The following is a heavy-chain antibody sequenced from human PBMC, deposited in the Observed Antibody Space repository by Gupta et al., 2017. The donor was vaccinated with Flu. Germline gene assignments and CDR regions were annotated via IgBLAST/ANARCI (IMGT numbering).Heavy chain of an antibody. Sequence: EVQLVESGGGLVQPGGSLRLSCAASGFTFSSYSMNWVRQAPGKGLEWVSYISSSSSTIYYADSVKGRFTISRDNAKNSLYLQMNSLRDEDTAVYYCARDRRLYDSSGYIYGWFDPWGQGTLVTVSS. V-gene: IGHV3-48*02. CDR2: ISSSSSTI. J-gene: IGHJ5*02. CDR3: ARDRRLYDSSGYIYGWFDP. CDR1: GFTFSSYS. D-gene: IGHD3-22*01.